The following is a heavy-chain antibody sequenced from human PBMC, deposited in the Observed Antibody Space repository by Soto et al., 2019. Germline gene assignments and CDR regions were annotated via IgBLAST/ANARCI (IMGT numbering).Heavy chain of an antibody. V-gene: IGHV1-18*04. D-gene: IGHD3-22*01. CDR1: RYTFTSYG. J-gene: IGHJ4*02. CDR2: ISGHNGNT. CDR3: ARHRFNYYDNTVYYYFDY. Sequence: ASVKASCKASRYTFTSYGISWVRQAPEQGPEWMGWISGHNGNTNHPQSLQGRVTMTTDTSRNTAYMELRSLRSDDTAVYYCARHRFNYYDNTVYYYFDYWGQGTRVTVSS.